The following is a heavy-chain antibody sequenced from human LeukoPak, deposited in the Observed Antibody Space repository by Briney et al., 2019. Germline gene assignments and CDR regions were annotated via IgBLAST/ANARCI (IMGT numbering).Heavy chain of an antibody. Sequence: SVKVSCKASGGTFSTYAINWVRQAPGQGLEWMGGIIPIFGTANYAQKFQGRVTITADKSTSTAYMELSSLRSEDTAVYYWAIYKEDTSGCYVPAWFAPWAQGPLVPVPS. V-gene: IGHV1-69*06. CDR3: AIYKEDTSGCYVPAWFAP. CDR2: IIPIFGTA. CDR1: GGTFSTYA. J-gene: IGHJ5*02. D-gene: IGHD6-19*01.